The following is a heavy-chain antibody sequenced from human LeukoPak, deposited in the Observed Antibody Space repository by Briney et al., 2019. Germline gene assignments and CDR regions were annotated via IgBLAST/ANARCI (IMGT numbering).Heavy chain of an antibody. V-gene: IGHV4-39*01. CDR3: ARRMVRGVGFDY. D-gene: IGHD3-10*01. J-gene: IGHJ4*02. CDR1: GGSISSSSYY. CDR2: ICYSGST. Sequence: SGTQSLTRTVAGGSISSSSYYWGGMRHPTGKDQKWIGSICYSGSTYYNPSLKSQVTISVDTPKNQFSLKLSSVTAADTAVYYCARRMVRGVGFDYWGQGTLVTVSS.